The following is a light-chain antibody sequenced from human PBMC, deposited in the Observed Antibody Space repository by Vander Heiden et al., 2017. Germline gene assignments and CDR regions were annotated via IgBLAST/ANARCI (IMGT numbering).Light chain of an antibody. CDR2: DAS. CDR3: QQRDNWPRT. Sequence: DIVLTQSPATLSLSPGERATLSCRASQYVSNLLAWYQQKPGQPPRLLIYDASNRATGIPARFSGSESGTDFTLTINSLEPEDSAVYYCQQRDNWPRTFGQGTKVEIK. CDR1: QYVSNL. V-gene: IGKV3-11*01. J-gene: IGKJ1*01.